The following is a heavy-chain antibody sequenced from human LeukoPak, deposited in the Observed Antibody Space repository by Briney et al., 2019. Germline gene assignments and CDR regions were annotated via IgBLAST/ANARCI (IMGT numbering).Heavy chain of an antibody. CDR1: GGSFSGYY. D-gene: IGHD5-12*01. CDR2: INHSGST. Sequence: PSETLSLTCAVYGGSFSGYYWSWLRQPPGKGLEWIGEINHSGSTNYNPSLKSRVTISADTSKNQFSLKLSSVTAADTAVYYCARGGSGYDSNPYFDYWGQGTLVTVSS. J-gene: IGHJ4*02. CDR3: ARGGSGYDSNPYFDY. V-gene: IGHV4-34*01.